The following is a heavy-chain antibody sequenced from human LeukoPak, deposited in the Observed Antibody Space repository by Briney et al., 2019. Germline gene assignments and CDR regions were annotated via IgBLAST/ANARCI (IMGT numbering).Heavy chain of an antibody. D-gene: IGHD3-16*01. V-gene: IGHV3-48*01. CDR3: ARDYGYAFDI. CDR1: GFTFSSHS. Sequence: GGSLRLSCAASGFTFSSHSMNWVRQAPGKGLEWVSYISSISGTISYADSVKGRFTISGDNAKNSLYLQMSSLRGEDTAVYYCARDYGYAFDIWGQGTMVTVSS. CDR2: ISSISGTI. J-gene: IGHJ3*02.